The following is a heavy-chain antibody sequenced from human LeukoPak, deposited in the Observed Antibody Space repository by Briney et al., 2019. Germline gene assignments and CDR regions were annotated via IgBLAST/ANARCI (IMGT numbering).Heavy chain of an antibody. Sequence: GESLKISCKGSGYSFTTHWISWVRQMPGKGLEWMGRIDPRDSYTNYSPSFQGHVTISADKSISTAFLQWSSLKASDTAMYYCARHSGLTARDYWGQGTLITVSS. J-gene: IGHJ4*02. CDR2: IDPRDSYT. CDR3: ARHSGLTARDY. D-gene: IGHD6-6*01. CDR1: GYSFTTHW. V-gene: IGHV5-10-1*01.